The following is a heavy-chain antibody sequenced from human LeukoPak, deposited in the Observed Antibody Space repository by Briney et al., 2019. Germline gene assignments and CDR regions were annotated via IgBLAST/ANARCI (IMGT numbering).Heavy chain of an antibody. CDR1: GFTFSSYW. CDR3: ARQNYGDAHDC. D-gene: IGHD4-17*01. Sequence: PGGSLRLSCAGSGFTFSSYWMNWVRQAPGKGLEWVANIKLDGSEKYYVDSVKGRFTISRDNAKNSLYLQMNSLRAEDTAVYYCARQNYGDAHDCWGQGTLVTVSS. V-gene: IGHV3-7*01. CDR2: IKLDGSEK. J-gene: IGHJ4*02.